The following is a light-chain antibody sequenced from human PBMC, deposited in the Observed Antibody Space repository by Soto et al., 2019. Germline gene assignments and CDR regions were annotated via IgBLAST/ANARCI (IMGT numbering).Light chain of an antibody. CDR3: QQSATYLRT. CDR1: QSISTS. CDR2: KAS. V-gene: IGKV1-5*03. Sequence: DIQMTQSPSTLSASIGDRVTITCRASQSISTSLAWYQQKPGKAPNLLIYKASSLESGVPSRFSGSGSGTEFTLTISGLQPDDFANYYCQQSATYLRTFGQGTKV. J-gene: IGKJ1*01.